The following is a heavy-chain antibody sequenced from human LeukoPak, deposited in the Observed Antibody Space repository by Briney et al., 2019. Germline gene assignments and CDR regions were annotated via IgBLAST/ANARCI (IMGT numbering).Heavy chain of an antibody. CDR3: ASHIYCGGDCYPLFDY. J-gene: IGHJ4*02. CDR2: IIPIFGTA. V-gene: IGHV1-69*05. Sequence: GASVKVSSKASGGTFSSYAISWVRQAPGQGLEWMGGIIPIFGTANYAQKFQGRVTITTDESTSTAYMELSSLRSEDTAVYYCASHIYCGGDCYPLFDYWGQGTLVTVSS. D-gene: IGHD2-21*02. CDR1: GGTFSSYA.